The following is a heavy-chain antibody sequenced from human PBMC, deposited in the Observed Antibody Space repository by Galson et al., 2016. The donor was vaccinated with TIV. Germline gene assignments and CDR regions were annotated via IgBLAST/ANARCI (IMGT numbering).Heavy chain of an antibody. CDR3: ARAPGYSGYSYGYFDS. CDR1: GYSLSSFW. J-gene: IGHJ4*02. D-gene: IGHD5-18*01. V-gene: IGHV5-51*03. CDR2: IYPRDSDI. Sequence: QSGAEVKKPGESLKISCKASGYSLSSFWVGWVRQTPGKGLEWMGIIYPRDSDIKYSPSFQGQVTIPADESVSTAYLQWSSLKASDTAIYYCARAPGYSGYSYGYFDSWGQGTLVTVPS.